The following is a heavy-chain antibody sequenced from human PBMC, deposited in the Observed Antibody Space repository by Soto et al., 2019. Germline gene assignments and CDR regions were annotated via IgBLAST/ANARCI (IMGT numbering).Heavy chain of an antibody. CDR3: VKEVVVTATDDYYYYMDV. Sequence: PGGSLRLSCAACGFTFSSYGMNWVRQAQGKGLEWVSSISASGGSTFFADSVKGRFTISRDNSKNTLYLQMNSLRADDTAVYYFVKEVVVTATDDYYYYMDVWGKGTTVTVSS. CDR1: GFTFSSYG. D-gene: IGHD2-21*02. CDR2: ISASGGST. V-gene: IGHV3-23*01. J-gene: IGHJ6*03.